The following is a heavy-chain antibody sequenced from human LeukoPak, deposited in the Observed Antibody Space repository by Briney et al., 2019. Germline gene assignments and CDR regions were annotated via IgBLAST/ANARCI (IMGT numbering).Heavy chain of an antibody. CDR2: IKQDGSEK. Sequence: PGGSLRLSCAASGFTFSSYWMSWVRQAPGKGLEWVANIKQDGSEKYYVDSVKGRFTISRDNAKNSLYLQMNSLRAEDTAVYYCAKDRGTYYYDSSGRPDAFDIWGQGTMVTVSS. CDR1: GFTFSSYW. J-gene: IGHJ3*02. CDR3: AKDRGTYYYDSSGRPDAFDI. D-gene: IGHD3-22*01. V-gene: IGHV3-7*01.